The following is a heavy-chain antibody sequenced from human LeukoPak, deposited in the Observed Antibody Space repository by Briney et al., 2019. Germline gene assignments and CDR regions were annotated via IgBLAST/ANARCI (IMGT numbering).Heavy chain of an antibody. CDR2: IKSETDGGTT. J-gene: IGHJ4*02. CDR1: EFPFSKAW. Sequence: PGGSLRLSCAVSEFPFSKAWMSWVRLAPGKGLEWVGRIKSETDGGTTDYAAPVKGRFTISRDDSKNTLYLQMNSLKTEDTAVYYCTSVGFGPYYFDNWGQGTLVAVSS. D-gene: IGHD3-10*01. V-gene: IGHV3-15*01. CDR3: TSVGFGPYYFDN.